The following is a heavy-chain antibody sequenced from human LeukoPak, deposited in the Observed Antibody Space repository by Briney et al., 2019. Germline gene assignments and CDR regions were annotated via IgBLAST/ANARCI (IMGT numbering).Heavy chain of an antibody. CDR3: AKVSNYYGPGRHDTFDV. J-gene: IGHJ3*01. V-gene: IGHV3-53*01. CDR2: IYSGGST. CDR1: GFTVSSNY. Sequence: PGGSLRLSCAASGFTVSSNYMSWVRQAPGKGLEWVSVIYSGGSTYYADSVKGRFTISRADSKNTLYLQMNSLRAEDTALYYCAKVSNYYGPGRHDTFDVWGQGTMLTVSS. D-gene: IGHD3-10*01.